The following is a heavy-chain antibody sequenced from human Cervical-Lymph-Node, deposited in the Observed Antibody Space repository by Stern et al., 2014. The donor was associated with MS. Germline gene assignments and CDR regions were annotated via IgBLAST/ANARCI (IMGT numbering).Heavy chain of an antibody. CDR2: IFPGGSDI. CDR1: GYTFTSYW. V-gene: IGHV5-51*01. Sequence: VQLVQSGPEVKRPGESLKISCQASGYTFTSYWIGWVRQMPGKGLEWIAIIFPGGSDIRYSPSFKGQVTISADKSSSTAYLQWNTLKASDTAIYYCARQRYFDYWGQGTLVTVSS. J-gene: IGHJ4*02. CDR3: ARQRYFDY.